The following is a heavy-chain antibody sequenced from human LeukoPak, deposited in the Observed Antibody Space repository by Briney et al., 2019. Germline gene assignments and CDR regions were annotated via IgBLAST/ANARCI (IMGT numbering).Heavy chain of an antibody. V-gene: IGHV1-18*01. CDR1: DYTFTRYG. D-gene: IGHD3-9*01. CDR3: ARAHLEAYYDILTGYYKSDGMDV. CDR2: ISAYNGNT. Sequence: ASVNVSRKASDYTFTRYGISWVRQAPGQGLEWMGWISAYNGNTNYAQKLQGRVTMTTDTSTSTAYMELRSLRSDDTAVYYCARAHLEAYYDILTGYYKSDGMDVWGQGTTVTVSS. J-gene: IGHJ6*02.